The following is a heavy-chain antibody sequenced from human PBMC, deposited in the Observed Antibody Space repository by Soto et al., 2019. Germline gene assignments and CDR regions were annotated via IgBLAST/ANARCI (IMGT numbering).Heavy chain of an antibody. CDR2: ISSNGGST. V-gene: IGHV3-64D*08. D-gene: IGHD2-2*01. Sequence: GGSLRLSCSASGFTFSSYSMHWVRQAPGKGLEYVSAISSNGGSTYYADSVKGRFTISRDNSKNTLYLQMSSLRAEDTAVYYCVKAHCSSTSCYGPLFDYWGQGTLVTVSS. J-gene: IGHJ4*02. CDR1: GFTFSSYS. CDR3: VKAHCSSTSCYGPLFDY.